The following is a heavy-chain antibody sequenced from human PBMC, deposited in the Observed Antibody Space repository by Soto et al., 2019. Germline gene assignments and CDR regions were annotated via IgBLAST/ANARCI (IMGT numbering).Heavy chain of an antibody. CDR2: INPNSGNI. V-gene: IGHV1-8*01. CDR1: GNTFTSYD. J-gene: IGHJ4*02. Sequence: XSVKVSCKASGNTFTSYDINWVRQATGHGLEWMGWINPNSGNIGYAQKFQGRVTMTRDTAIRTAYMEVSRLRSDDTAVYYWARGRASGSYYLLDYWGQGTLVTVSS. CDR3: ARGRASGSYYLLDY. D-gene: IGHD3-10*01.